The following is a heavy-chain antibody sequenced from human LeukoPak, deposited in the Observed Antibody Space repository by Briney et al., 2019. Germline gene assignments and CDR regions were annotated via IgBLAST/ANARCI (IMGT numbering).Heavy chain of an antibody. D-gene: IGHD3-16*01. Sequence: GGSLRLSCAASGFTFSSYGMHWVRQAPGKGLEWVAVISNDESKKYYADSVKGRFTISRDNSKNTLSLQVSSLRAEDTAVYYCAKDRYSYAFEYFESWGQGTLVTVSS. CDR3: AKDRYSYAFEYFES. CDR2: ISNDESKK. V-gene: IGHV3-30*18. CDR1: GFTFSSYG. J-gene: IGHJ4*02.